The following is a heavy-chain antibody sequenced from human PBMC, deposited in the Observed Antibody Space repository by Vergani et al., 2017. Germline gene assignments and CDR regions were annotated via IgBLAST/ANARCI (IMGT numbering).Heavy chain of an antibody. D-gene: IGHD1-26*01. J-gene: IGHJ5*02. CDR2: ISSSSSTI. Sequence: EVQLLESGGGLVQPGGSLRLSCAASGFTFSSYSMNWVRQAPGKGREWVSYISSSSSTIYYADSVKGRFTISRDNAKNSLYLQMNSLRAEDTAVYYCARAARWELEAWGQGTLVTVSS. CDR3: ARAARWELEA. V-gene: IGHV3-48*04. CDR1: GFTFSSYS.